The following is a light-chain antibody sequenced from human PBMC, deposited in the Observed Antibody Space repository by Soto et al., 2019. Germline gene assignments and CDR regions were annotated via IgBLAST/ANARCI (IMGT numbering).Light chain of an antibody. Sequence: DIQMTQSPSSLSASVGDRVTITCRASQGISTFFAWYQQKPGKVPKLLIYAASTLQSGVPSRFSGSGSGTDFTLTISSLEPEDVATYYCQNYNSAPWTFGQGTKVEIK. CDR2: AAS. V-gene: IGKV1-27*01. J-gene: IGKJ1*01. CDR3: QNYNSAPWT. CDR1: QGISTF.